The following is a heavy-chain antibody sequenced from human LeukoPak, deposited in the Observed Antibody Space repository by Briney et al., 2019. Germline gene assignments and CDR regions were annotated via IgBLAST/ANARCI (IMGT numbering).Heavy chain of an antibody. CDR2: ISVYNGNT. J-gene: IGHJ4*02. CDR3: ARNPYDSSGYYGY. D-gene: IGHD3-22*01. V-gene: IGHV1-18*01. CDR1: GFDFVTSV. Sequence: ASVKVSCKTSGFDFVTSVIHWVRQAPGQGLEWMGWISVYNGNTNYAQKVQGRVTMTTDTSTSTAYMELRSLRSDDTAVYYCARNPYDSSGYYGYWGQGTLVTVSS.